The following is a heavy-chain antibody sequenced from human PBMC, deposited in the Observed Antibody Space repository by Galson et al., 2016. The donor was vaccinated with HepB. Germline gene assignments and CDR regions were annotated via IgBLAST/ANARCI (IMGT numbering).Heavy chain of an antibody. J-gene: IGHJ4*02. D-gene: IGHD3-16*01. CDR3: ARETQYVFDY. V-gene: IGHV3-11*01. CDR2: ISSIGSTT. CDR1: GFTFSGYY. Sequence: SLRLSCAASGFTFSGYYMSWIRQTPGKGLEWVSHISSIGSTTYYADFVKGRFTVSRDNAKNSLYLQMNSLRAEDTAVYYCARETQYVFDYWGQGALVTVSS.